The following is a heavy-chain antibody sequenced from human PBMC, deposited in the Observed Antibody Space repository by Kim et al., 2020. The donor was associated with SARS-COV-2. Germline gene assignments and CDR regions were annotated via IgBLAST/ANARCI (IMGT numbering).Heavy chain of an antibody. Sequence: ASVKVSCKASGYTFTDYGLHWVRQAPGQRLEWMGWVNPENNNTKYSQKFQGRVTMTWDTSASTGFMELIGLKSEDTALYFCTRYELRAGYGFDVWGQGTTVTVSS. J-gene: IGHJ6*02. CDR2: VNPENNNT. CDR1: GYTFTDYG. CDR3: TRYELRAGYGFDV. D-gene: IGHD1-7*01. V-gene: IGHV1-3*01.